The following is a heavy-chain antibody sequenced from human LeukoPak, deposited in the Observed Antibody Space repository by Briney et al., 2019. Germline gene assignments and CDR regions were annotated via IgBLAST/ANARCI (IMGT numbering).Heavy chain of an antibody. CDR2: INPSGGST. Sequence: ASVKVSCKASGYTFTSYYMHWVRQAPGQGLEWMGIINPSGGSTSHAQKFQGRVTMTRDTSTSTVYMELSSLRSEDTAVYYCAREAIGYYDSSGTFDYWGQGTLVTVSS. CDR3: AREAIGYYDSSGTFDY. J-gene: IGHJ4*02. CDR1: GYTFTSYY. D-gene: IGHD3-22*01. V-gene: IGHV1-46*01.